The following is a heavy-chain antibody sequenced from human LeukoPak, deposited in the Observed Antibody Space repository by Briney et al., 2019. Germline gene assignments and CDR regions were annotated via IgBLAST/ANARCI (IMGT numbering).Heavy chain of an antibody. D-gene: IGHD3-10*01. CDR2: ISSNGGST. CDR1: GFTFSSYA. J-gene: IGHJ4*02. Sequence: PGGSLRLSCAASGFTFSSYAMHWVRQAPGKGLEYVSAISSNGGSTYYANSVKGRFTISRDNSKNTLYLQMGSLRAEDMAVYYCAREGGSGSYKTFFFDYWGQGTLVTVSS. V-gene: IGHV3-64*01. CDR3: AREGGSGSYKTFFFDY.